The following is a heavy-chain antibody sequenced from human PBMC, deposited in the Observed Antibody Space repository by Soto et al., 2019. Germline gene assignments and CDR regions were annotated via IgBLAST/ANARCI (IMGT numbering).Heavy chain of an antibody. CDR3: ARDYYYGSGNYYRADYYHYGMDV. CDR2: IYTGGNT. V-gene: IGHV3-53*01. CDR1: GFTVTSYY. D-gene: IGHD3-10*01. Sequence: PGGSLRLSCAASGFTVTSYYMSWVRQAPGKGLEWVSLIYTGGNTNYADSVKGRFTISRDNSKNTLYLQMNSLRAEDTAVYYCARDYYYGSGNYYRADYYHYGMDVWGQGTKVTVSS. J-gene: IGHJ6*02.